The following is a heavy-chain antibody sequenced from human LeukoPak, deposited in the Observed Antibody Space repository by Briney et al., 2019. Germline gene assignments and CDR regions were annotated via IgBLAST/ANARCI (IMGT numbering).Heavy chain of an antibody. CDR3: AKGSSGYFVDL. CDR2: ISNDGGGT. V-gene: IGHV3-23*01. Sequence: GGSLRLSCAASGFIFNNCGLIWVRQAPGKGLEWVSAISNDGGGTNHADFVKGRFTISRDNSKNTLFLQMNSLRAEDTALYYCAKGSSGYFVDLWGQGTLVTVSS. CDR1: GFIFNNCG. D-gene: IGHD3-22*01. J-gene: IGHJ5*02.